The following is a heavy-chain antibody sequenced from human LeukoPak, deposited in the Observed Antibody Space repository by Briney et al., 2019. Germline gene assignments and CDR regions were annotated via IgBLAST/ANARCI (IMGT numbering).Heavy chain of an antibody. J-gene: IGHJ4*02. CDR1: GGTFSRYA. V-gene: IGHV1-69*01. CDR3: ARGNTSAWYPFDY. Sequence: SSVKVSCKASGGTFSRYAISWVRQAPGQGLEWMGGIIPIFGTANYAQKFQGRVTITADESTSTAYMEVNSLKSEDTAVYYCARGNTSAWYPFDYWGQGTLVTVSS. D-gene: IGHD6-19*01. CDR2: IIPIFGTA.